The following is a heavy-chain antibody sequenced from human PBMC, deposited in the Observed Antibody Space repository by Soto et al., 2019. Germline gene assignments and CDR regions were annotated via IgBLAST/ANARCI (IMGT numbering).Heavy chain of an antibody. J-gene: IGHJ5*02. Sequence: QVQLVQSGAEVKKPGSSVKVSCKASGGTFSSYAISWVRQAPGQGLEWMGGIIPIFGTANYAQKFQGRVTMTADESTSPAYMELSSLRSEDTAVYYCVRLHSAAAPYNWFDPWGQGTLVTVSS. CDR3: VRLHSAAAPYNWFDP. CDR1: GGTFSSYA. V-gene: IGHV1-69*01. CDR2: IIPIFGTA. D-gene: IGHD6-13*01.